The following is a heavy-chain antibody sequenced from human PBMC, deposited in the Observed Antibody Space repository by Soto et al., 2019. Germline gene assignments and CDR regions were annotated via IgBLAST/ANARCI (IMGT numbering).Heavy chain of an antibody. Sequence: QVQLQQWGAGLLKPSETLSLTCAVYGGSFSGYYWSWIRQPPGKGLEWIGEINHSGSTNYNPSLKGRVTISVDTSKNQFSLKLSSVTAADTAVYYCARGRRQQLVNSGPWFDPWGQGTLVTVSS. CDR2: INHSGST. CDR3: ARGRRQQLVNSGPWFDP. J-gene: IGHJ5*02. V-gene: IGHV4-34*01. D-gene: IGHD6-13*01. CDR1: GGSFSGYY.